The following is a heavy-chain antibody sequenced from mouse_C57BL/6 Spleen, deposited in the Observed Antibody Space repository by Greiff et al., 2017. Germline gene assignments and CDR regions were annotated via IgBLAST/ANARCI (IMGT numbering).Heavy chain of an antibody. CDR2: ISSGSSTI. Sequence: EVQRVESGGGLVKPGGSLKLSCAASGFTFSDYGMHWVRQAPEKGLEWVAYISSGSSTIYYADTVKGRFTISRDNAKNTLFLQMTSLRSEDTAMYYCAREDGNYWFAHWGQGTLVTVAA. V-gene: IGHV5-17*01. J-gene: IGHJ3*01. CDR3: AREDGNYWFAH. CDR1: GFTFSDYG. D-gene: IGHD2-1*01.